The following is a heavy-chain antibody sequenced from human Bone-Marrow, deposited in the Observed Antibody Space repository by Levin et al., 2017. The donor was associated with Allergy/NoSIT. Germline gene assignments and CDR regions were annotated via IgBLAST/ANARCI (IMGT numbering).Heavy chain of an antibody. CDR2: ISGSGGRT. Sequence: LSLTCAASVFTFRIYAMSWVRQAPGKGLEWVSAISGSGGRTYYADSVKGRFTISRDNSKNTLYLQMNSLRAEDTAVYYCAKETGESYGDYWGQGTLVTVSS. J-gene: IGHJ4*02. CDR3: AKETGESYGDY. V-gene: IGHV3-23*01. D-gene: IGHD2-8*02. CDR1: VFTFRIYA.